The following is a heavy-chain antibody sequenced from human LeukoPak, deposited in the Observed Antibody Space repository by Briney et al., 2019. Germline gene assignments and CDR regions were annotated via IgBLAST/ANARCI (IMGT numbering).Heavy chain of an antibody. CDR2: ITTGDGNT. CDR3: AKDGGLWVSAHWGDS. Sequence: GGSLRLSCTASGFTFSGYTMTWVRQAPGKGLKWVSTITTGDGNTYYADSVKGRFTVSRDDSKNTLYLQMNSLRAEDTAVYYCAKDGGLWVSAHWGDSWGRGTLVTVSS. V-gene: IGHV3-23*01. CDR1: GFTFSGYT. J-gene: IGHJ4*02. D-gene: IGHD7-27*01.